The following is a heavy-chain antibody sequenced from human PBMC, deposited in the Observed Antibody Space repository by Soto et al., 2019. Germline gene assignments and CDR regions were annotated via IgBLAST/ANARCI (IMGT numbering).Heavy chain of an antibody. D-gene: IGHD3-22*01. Sequence: PSETLSLTCTVSGCSISSGDYYWSWIRQPPGKGLEWIGYIYYSGSTYYNPSLKSRVTISVDTSKNQFSLKLSSVTAADTAVYYCAREQYYYDSSGYYYYWFDPWGQGTLVTVSS. CDR3: AREQYYYDSSGYYYYWFDP. V-gene: IGHV4-30-4*01. CDR2: IYYSGST. J-gene: IGHJ5*02. CDR1: GCSISSGDYY.